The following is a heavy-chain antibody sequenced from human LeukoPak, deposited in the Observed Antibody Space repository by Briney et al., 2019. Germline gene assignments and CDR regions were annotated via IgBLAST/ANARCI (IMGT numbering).Heavy chain of an antibody. D-gene: IGHD2-2*01. CDR3: ARGEAGYCSSTSCYGFRWFDP. CDR2: INHTGST. CDR1: GVSFSGYY. Sequence: SETLSLTCAVYGVSFSGYYWSWLRQPPGKGPEWLGEINHTGSTNYNPSLKSRVTISVDTSKNQFSLKLSSVTAADTAMYYCARGEAGYCSSTSCYGFRWFDPWGQGTLVTVSS. J-gene: IGHJ5*02. V-gene: IGHV4-34*01.